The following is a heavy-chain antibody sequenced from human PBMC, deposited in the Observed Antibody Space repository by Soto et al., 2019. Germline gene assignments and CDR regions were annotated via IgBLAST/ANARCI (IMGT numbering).Heavy chain of an antibody. CDR1: GFTFSSYA. CDR3: AKGGYCSGGSCYYNLPDFDY. J-gene: IGHJ4*02. Sequence: PGGSLRLSCAASGFTFSSYAMSWVRQAPGKGLEWVSAISGSGGSTYYADSVKGRFTISRDNSKNTLYLQMNSLRAEDTAVYYCAKGGYCSGGSCYYNLPDFDYWGQGTLVTVSS. V-gene: IGHV3-23*01. D-gene: IGHD2-15*01. CDR2: ISGSGGST.